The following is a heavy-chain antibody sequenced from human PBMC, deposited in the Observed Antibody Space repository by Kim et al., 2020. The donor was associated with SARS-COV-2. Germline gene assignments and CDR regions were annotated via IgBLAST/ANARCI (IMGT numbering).Heavy chain of an antibody. D-gene: IGHD4-17*01. CDR1: GFTFSSYG. CDR3: ANISPGTVTTDLLDY. CDR2: ISYDGSNK. V-gene: IGHV3-30*18. Sequence: GGSLRLSCAASGFTFSSYGMHWVRQAPGKGLEWVAVISYDGSNKYYADSVKGRFTISRDNSKNTLYLQMNSLRAEDTAVYYCANISPGTVTTDLLDYWGQGTLVTVSS. J-gene: IGHJ4*02.